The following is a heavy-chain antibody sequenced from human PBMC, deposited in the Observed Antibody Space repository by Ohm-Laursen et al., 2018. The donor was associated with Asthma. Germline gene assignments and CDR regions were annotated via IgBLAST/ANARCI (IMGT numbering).Heavy chain of an antibody. D-gene: IGHD3-22*01. V-gene: IGHV4-31*11. Sequence: SETLSLTCAVSGASITSAPYYWNWIRQHPGKGLEWIGYIYYSWSTYYNPSLESRVTISLDSSKNQFSLKLSSVTAADTAVYYCARGTFYYESTGYYFFDHWGQGALVTVSS. J-gene: IGHJ4*02. CDR3: ARGTFYYESTGYYFFDH. CDR1: GASITSAPYY. CDR2: IYYSWST.